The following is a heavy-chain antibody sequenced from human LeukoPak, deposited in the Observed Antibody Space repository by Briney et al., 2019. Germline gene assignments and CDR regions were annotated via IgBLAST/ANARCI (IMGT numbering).Heavy chain of an antibody. CDR3: ARDPGREGYNW. J-gene: IGHJ4*02. Sequence: GGSLRLSCVASGFTFSSSWMSWVRQAPGKGLEWVANIKQDGSEKSYVESVRGRFTISRDNAKNSLYLQMNSLRAEDTAVYYCARDPGREGYNWWGQGTLVTVSS. V-gene: IGHV3-7*01. D-gene: IGHD5-24*01. CDR2: IKQDGSEK. CDR1: GFTFSSSW.